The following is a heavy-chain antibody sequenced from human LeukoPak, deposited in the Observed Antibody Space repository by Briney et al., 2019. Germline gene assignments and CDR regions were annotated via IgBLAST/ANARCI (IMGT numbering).Heavy chain of an antibody. CDR3: ARGSYYDSSGYYLDYYYYYMDV. Sequence: SQTLSLTCAISGDSVSSNSAAWNWIRQSPSRGLEWLGRTYYRSKWYNDYAVSVKSRITINPDTSKNQFSLQLNSVTPEDTAVYYCARGSYYDSSGYYLDYYYYYMDVWGKGTTVTVSS. J-gene: IGHJ6*03. D-gene: IGHD3-22*01. V-gene: IGHV6-1*01. CDR1: GDSVSSNSAA. CDR2: TYYRSKWYN.